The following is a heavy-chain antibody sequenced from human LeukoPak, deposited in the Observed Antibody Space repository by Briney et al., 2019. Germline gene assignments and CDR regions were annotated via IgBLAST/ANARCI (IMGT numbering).Heavy chain of an antibody. CDR2: IYPGDYDT. CDR3: TRQSPGSRWYWRFDP. V-gene: IGHV5-51*01. CDR1: GSLFTTYW. Sequence: GESLQICRQDTGSLFTTYWIACGRPVPGKGLEWMGIIYPGDYDTRYSASFQGPVTISADKYISTAYPQWSGLKASDTVMYYCTRQSPGSRWYWRFDPWGEETVVTVPS. D-gene: IGHD6-13*01. J-gene: IGHJ5*02.